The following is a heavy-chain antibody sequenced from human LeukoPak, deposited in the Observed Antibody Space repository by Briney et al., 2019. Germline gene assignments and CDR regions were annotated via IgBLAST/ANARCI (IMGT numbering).Heavy chain of an antibody. J-gene: IGHJ4*02. CDR2: ISGSGRT. D-gene: IGHD3/OR15-3a*01. V-gene: IGHV3-23*01. CDR1: GFTFNIHA. Sequence: GGSLRLSCAASGFTFNIHAMNWVRQAPGKGLEWVSGISGSGRTYYADSEKGRFTISRDTSKNTLYLQMNSLRAEDTAVYYCARAWTLDYWGQGTLVTVSS. CDR3: ARAWTLDY.